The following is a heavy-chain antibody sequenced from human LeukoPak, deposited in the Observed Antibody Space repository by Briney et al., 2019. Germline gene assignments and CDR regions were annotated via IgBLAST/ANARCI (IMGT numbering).Heavy chain of an antibody. CDR1: GGSISSSHY. Sequence: SVTLSLTCTVSGGSISSSHYWSWIRQPPGKGLEWIGYIYYSGSTNYNPSLKSRLTISVDTSKNQFSLELTSVTAADTAVYYCAREDPLRLPGGFDYWGQGALVTVSS. J-gene: IGHJ4*02. CDR2: IYYSGST. CDR3: AREDPLRLPGGFDY. V-gene: IGHV4-59*11. D-gene: IGHD1-26*01.